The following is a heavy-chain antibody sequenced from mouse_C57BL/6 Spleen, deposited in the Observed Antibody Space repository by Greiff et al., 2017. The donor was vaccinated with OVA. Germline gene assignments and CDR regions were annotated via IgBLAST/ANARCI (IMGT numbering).Heavy chain of an antibody. CDR1: GFTFSDYG. J-gene: IGHJ4*01. CDR3: ASASYAMDY. Sequence: EVKLVESGGGLVKPGGSLKLSCAASGFTFSDYGMHWVRQAPEKGLEWVAYISSGSSTIYYADPVKGRFTISRDNAKSTLFLQMTSLRSEDTAVYYCASASYAMDYWGQGTSVTVSS. D-gene: IGHD6-1*01. CDR2: ISSGSSTI. V-gene: IGHV5-17*01.